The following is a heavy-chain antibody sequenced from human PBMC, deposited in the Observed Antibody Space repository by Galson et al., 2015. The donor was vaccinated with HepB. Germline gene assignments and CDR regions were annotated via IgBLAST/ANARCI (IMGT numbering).Heavy chain of an antibody. D-gene: IGHD5-12*01. Sequence: QSGAEVKKPGESLKISCKASGYSFTSFWIGWVRQMPGKGLEWMGIIYPGDSDTRYSPSFQGQVTISADKSISTAYLQWSTVKASDIAMYYCARHRAEVDSAGLDYWGQGTLVTASS. CDR2: IYPGDSDT. CDR3: ARHRAEVDSAGLDY. CDR1: GYSFTSFW. V-gene: IGHV5-51*01. J-gene: IGHJ4*02.